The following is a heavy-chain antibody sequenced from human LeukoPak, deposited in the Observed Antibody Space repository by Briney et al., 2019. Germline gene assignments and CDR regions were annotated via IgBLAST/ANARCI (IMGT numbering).Heavy chain of an antibody. Sequence: PGGSLRLSCAASGFSFSDNYMSWIRQAPGKGLEWVSYISNSGSYTNYPDSVKGRFTISRDNSKNTVYLQMNSLRAEDTAVYYCARDTAMVTGYLDYWGQGTLVTVSS. CDR3: ARDTAMVTGYLDY. V-gene: IGHV3-11*06. CDR1: GFSFSDNY. J-gene: IGHJ4*02. D-gene: IGHD5-18*01. CDR2: ISNSGSYT.